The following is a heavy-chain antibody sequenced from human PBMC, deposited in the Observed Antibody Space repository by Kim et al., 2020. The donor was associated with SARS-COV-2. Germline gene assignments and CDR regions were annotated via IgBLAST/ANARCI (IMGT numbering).Heavy chain of an antibody. D-gene: IGHD3-22*01. CDR2: IYSGGST. J-gene: IGHJ4*02. Sequence: GGSLRLSCAASGFSVSSNYMTWVRQAPGKGLEWVSVIYSGGSTYYADSVEGRFTISRENSRKTLYLQTSSLRAPDTAVCYCASSSGYYFHQFYYWCQGT. V-gene: IGHV3-53*01. CDR1: GFSVSSNY. CDR3: ASSSGYYFHQFYY.